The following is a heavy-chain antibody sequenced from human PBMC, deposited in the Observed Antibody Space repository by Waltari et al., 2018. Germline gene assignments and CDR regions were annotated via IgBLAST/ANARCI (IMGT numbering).Heavy chain of an antibody. Sequence: QLQLQESGPGLVKPSETLSLTCSVSGASITSTKHYWGWIRQPPGQGLEWIATISYNGVTYSSPSLRGRVTVSRDTSMNYVSLKLGSVTAADTAVYYCATYIGASVGTAAFDVWGQGTMVTVSS. CDR1: GASITSTKHY. CDR2: ISYNGVT. D-gene: IGHD5-12*01. V-gene: IGHV4-39*02. CDR3: ATYIGASVGTAAFDV. J-gene: IGHJ3*01.